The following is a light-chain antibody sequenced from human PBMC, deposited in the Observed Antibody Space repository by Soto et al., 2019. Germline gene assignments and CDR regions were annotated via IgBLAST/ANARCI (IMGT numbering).Light chain of an antibody. V-gene: IGLV2-14*01. CDR2: EIS. CDR1: SSDVGGYNY. J-gene: IGLJ2*01. CDR3: SSYTSSSVV. Sequence: QLVLTQPASVSGPPGQSITISCTGTSSDVGGYNYVSWYQQHPGKAPKLMIFEISNRPSEVSNRFSGSKSGNTASLTISGLQAEDEADYYCSSYTSSSVVFGGGTKLTVL.